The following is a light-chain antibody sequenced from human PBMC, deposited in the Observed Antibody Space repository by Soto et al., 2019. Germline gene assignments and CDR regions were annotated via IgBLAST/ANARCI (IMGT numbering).Light chain of an antibody. CDR2: GAS. V-gene: IGKV3-15*01. CDR3: QQYGS. Sequence: IVMTQSPATLPVSPGERATLSCRTSQSVNSHLAWYQHKPGQAPRLLIYGASSRATGIPTRFSGSGSGTEFTLTIDSLQSEDFAVYYCQQYGSFGQGTKVEIK. J-gene: IGKJ1*01. CDR1: QSVNSH.